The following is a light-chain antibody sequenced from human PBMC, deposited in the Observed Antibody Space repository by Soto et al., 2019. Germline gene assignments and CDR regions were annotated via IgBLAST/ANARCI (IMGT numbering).Light chain of an antibody. J-gene: IGKJ1*01. V-gene: IGKV1-27*01. CDR2: AAS. Sequence: DIQMTQSPSSLSASVGDRVTISCRASQGISTYLAWYQQMPGKVPKLLIYAASTLQTGVPSRFSGSGSGTDFTLTISSLQPEDVATYYCQKYNTARWTFGQGTKVEIK. CDR1: QGISTY. CDR3: QKYNTARWT.